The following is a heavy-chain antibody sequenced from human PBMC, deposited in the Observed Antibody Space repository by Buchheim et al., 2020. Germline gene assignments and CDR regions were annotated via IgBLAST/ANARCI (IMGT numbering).Heavy chain of an antibody. CDR3: ATGFGEFDN. Sequence: QVQLVQSGAEVKKPGSSVKVSCKASGGTFSTYTISWVRQAPGQGLEWMGRIIPMYGIANYPQKFQGRVTINADKSASTAYLELSSLRFEDTAVYYCATGFGEFDNWGQGTL. CDR1: GGTFSTYT. CDR2: IIPMYGIA. D-gene: IGHD3-10*01. V-gene: IGHV1-69*02. J-gene: IGHJ5*02.